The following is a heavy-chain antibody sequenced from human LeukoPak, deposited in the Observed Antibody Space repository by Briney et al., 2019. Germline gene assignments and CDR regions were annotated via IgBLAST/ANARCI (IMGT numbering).Heavy chain of an antibody. Sequence: LPGGSLRLSCAASGFTFSSYWMSWVRQAPGKGLEWVSGINWNGGSTGYADSVKGRFNISRDNAKNSLYLQMNSLRAEDTALYYCARVTAAGVEGKDWFDPWGQGTLVTVSS. J-gene: IGHJ5*02. CDR1: GFTFSSYW. D-gene: IGHD6-13*01. V-gene: IGHV3-20*04. CDR3: ARVTAAGVEGKDWFDP. CDR2: INWNGGST.